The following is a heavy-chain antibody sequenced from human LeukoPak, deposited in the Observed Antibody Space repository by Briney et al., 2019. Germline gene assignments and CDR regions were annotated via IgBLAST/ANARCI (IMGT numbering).Heavy chain of an antibody. V-gene: IGHV5-51*01. D-gene: IGHD2-15*01. J-gene: IGHJ5*02. CDR3: ARRKVGYCSGGSCYNWFDP. CDR2: IYPGDSDT. Sequence: GASLQISCKGSGYNFTNFWIGWVRQMSGKGLEWMGIIYPGDSDTKYSPSFQGQVTISADKSISTAYLQWSSLRASDTAMYYCARRKVGYCSGGSCYNWFDPWGQGTLVTVSS. CDR1: GYNFTNFW.